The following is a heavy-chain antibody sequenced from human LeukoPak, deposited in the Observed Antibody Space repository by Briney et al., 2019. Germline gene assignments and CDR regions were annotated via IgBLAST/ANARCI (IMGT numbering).Heavy chain of an antibody. V-gene: IGHV3-7*01. CDR1: GFTFSSYW. Sequence: PGGSLRLSFAASGFTFSSYWMSWVRQAPGTGLEWVANIRQDGSETYYMDSLKGRFTVSRDNAKNSLYLQINSLRAGDTAVYYCARVGGAEYYYYYMDVWGKGTTVTVSS. J-gene: IGHJ6*03. CDR2: IRQDGSET. CDR3: ARVGGAEYYYYYMDV. D-gene: IGHD4/OR15-4a*01.